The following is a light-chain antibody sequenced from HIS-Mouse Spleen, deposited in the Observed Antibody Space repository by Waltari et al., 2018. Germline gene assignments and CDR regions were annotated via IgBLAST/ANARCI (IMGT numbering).Light chain of an antibody. Sequence: QSALTQPASVSGSPGQSITISRTGTSSDVGVYNYVSWYQQHPGKAPKLMIYEVSNRPSGVSNRFSGSKSGNTDSLTISGLQAEDEADYYCSSYTSSSTYVFGTGTKVTVL. CDR1: SSDVGVYNY. J-gene: IGLJ1*01. V-gene: IGLV2-14*01. CDR2: EVS. CDR3: SSYTSSSTYV.